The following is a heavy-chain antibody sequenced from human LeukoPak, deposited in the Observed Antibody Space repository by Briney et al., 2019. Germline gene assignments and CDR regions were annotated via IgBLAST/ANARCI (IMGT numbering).Heavy chain of an antibody. CDR3: ARAFGYSYAVTGEH. J-gene: IGHJ4*02. V-gene: IGHV3-30*04. CDR1: GFTFSSYA. D-gene: IGHD5-18*01. Sequence: PGGSLRLSCAASGFTFSSYAMHWVRQAPGKGLEWVAVISYDGSNKYYADSVKGRFTISRDNSKNTLYLQMNSLRAEDTAVYYCARAFGYSYAVTGEHWGQGTLVTVSS. CDR2: ISYDGSNK.